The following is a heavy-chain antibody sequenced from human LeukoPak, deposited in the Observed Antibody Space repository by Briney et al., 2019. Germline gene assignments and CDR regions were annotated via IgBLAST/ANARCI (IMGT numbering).Heavy chain of an antibody. CDR1: GGSISSYY. V-gene: IGHV4-59*01. Sequence: PSETLSLTCTVSGGSISSYYWSWIRQPPGKGLEWIGYIYYSGSTNYNPSLKSRVTISIDTSKNQFSLKLSSATAADTALYYCAREPGYGDPFDYWGQGTLVTVSS. J-gene: IGHJ4*02. CDR3: AREPGYGDPFDY. D-gene: IGHD4-17*01. CDR2: IYYSGST.